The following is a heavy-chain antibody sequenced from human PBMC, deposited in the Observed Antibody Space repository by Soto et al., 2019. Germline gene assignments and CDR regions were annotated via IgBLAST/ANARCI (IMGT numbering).Heavy chain of an antibody. J-gene: IGHJ3*02. V-gene: IGHV3-48*03. CDR3: TRDLASGDLVAFDI. CDR2: ISSSGSTI. Sequence: GGSLRLSCAASGFTFSSYEMNWVRQAPWKGLEWVSYISSSGSTIYYADSVKGRFTISRDNSKNTLYLQMNSLRAEDTAVYYCTRDLASGDLVAFDIWGQGTMVTV. CDR1: GFTFSSYE. D-gene: IGHD3-10*01.